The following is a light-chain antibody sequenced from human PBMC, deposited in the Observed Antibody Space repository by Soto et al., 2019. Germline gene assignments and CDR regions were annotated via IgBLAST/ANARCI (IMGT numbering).Light chain of an antibody. V-gene: IGKV3-20*01. CDR1: ASVRNNS. CDR2: GAS. CDR3: HHYGYGADT. Sequence: ELVLTQSPGTLSLSPGERATLSCRASASVRNNSLAWYQQHPGQAPRLLIFGASSRATVIPDRFTGSGSGADFSLTISRLEPEDSAVYFCHHYGYGADTFGQGTKLEIK. J-gene: IGKJ2*01.